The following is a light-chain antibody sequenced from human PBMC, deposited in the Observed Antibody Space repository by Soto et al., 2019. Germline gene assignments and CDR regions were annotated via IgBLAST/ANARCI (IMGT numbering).Light chain of an antibody. V-gene: IGKV3-15*01. CDR2: GAS. CDR1: QSVSSK. Sequence: EIVMTQSPATLSVSPGEGATLSCRASQSVSSKLAWYQQKPGQAPRLLIYGASTRATGIPARFSGSGSGTEFTLIISSLQSEDSAVYYCQQYNNWLLTFGQGTKVEIK. J-gene: IGKJ1*01. CDR3: QQYNNWLLT.